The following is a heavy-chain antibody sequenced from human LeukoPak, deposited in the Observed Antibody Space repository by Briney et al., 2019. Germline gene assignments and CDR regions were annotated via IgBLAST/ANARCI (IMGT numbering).Heavy chain of an antibody. CDR2: IYYSGST. CDR1: GGSISTYY. Sequence: KPSETLSLTCTVSGGSISTYYWSWIRQPPGKGLEWIGYIYYSGSTNYNPSLKSRVTISVDTSKNLFSLKLSSVTAADTAVYYCARPMVRGVNDALDIWGQGTMVTVSS. J-gene: IGHJ3*02. V-gene: IGHV4-59*08. D-gene: IGHD3-10*01. CDR3: ARPMVRGVNDALDI.